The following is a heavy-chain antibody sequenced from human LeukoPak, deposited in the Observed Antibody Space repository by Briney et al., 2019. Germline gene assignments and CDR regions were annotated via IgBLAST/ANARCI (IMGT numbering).Heavy chain of an antibody. V-gene: IGHV3-23*01. CDR2: ISGSGGST. CDR3: AKDIFAYAVRQDNGVDY. J-gene: IGHJ4*02. D-gene: IGHD3-10*01. Sequence: GGSLRLSCAASGFTFSSYAMSWVRQAPGKGLEWVSAISGSGGSTYYADSVKGRFTISRDNSKNTLYLQMNSLRAEDTAVYYCAKDIFAYAVRQDNGVDYWGQGTLVTVSS. CDR1: GFTFSSYA.